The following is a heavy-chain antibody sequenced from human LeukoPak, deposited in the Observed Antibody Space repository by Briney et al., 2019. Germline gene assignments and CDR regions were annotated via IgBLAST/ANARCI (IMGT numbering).Heavy chain of an antibody. D-gene: IGHD2-2*01. CDR2: TSWNSGSI. Sequence: GGPLRLSCAASGFTFDDYAMHWVRQAPGKGLEWVSGTSWNSGSIGYADSVKGRFTISRDNAKNSLYLQMNSLRAEDTALYYCAKDIVRYCSSTSCPGRGMDVWGQGTTVTVSS. V-gene: IGHV3-9*01. CDR1: GFTFDDYA. CDR3: AKDIVRYCSSTSCPGRGMDV. J-gene: IGHJ6*02.